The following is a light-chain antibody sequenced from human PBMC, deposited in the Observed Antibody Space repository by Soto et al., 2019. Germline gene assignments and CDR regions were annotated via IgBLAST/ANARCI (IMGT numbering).Light chain of an antibody. Sequence: IVMTQSPATLSVSPGERATLSCRASQNIYSNVAWYQQRPGQAPRLLIYRASNRATGIPARFSGSGSGTDFTLTISSLEPEDFAVYYCHQRQSWPRTFGQGTKVDI. CDR1: QNIYSN. CDR2: RAS. J-gene: IGKJ1*01. V-gene: IGKV3D-15*01. CDR3: HQRQSWPRT.